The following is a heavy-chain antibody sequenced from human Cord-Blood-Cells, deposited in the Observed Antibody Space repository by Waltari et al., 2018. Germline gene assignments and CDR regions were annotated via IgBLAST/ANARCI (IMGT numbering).Heavy chain of an antibody. CDR3: ATDRRDGYNYGDAFDI. Sequence: QVQLVQSGAEVKKPGASVKVSCKVSGYTLTELSMHWVRQAPGKGLEWMGGLDPENGKTIYAQKFQGRVTMTEDTSTDTAYMELSSLRSEDTAVYYCATDRRDGYNYGDAFDIWGQGTMVTVSS. V-gene: IGHV1-24*01. CDR2: LDPENGKT. J-gene: IGHJ3*02. D-gene: IGHD5-12*01. CDR1: GYTLTELS.